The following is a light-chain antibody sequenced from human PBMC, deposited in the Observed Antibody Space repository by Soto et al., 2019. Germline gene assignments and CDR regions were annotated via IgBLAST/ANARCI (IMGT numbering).Light chain of an antibody. CDR1: SSDVGGYKY. J-gene: IGLJ7*01. CDR2: EVS. V-gene: IGLV2-14*01. CDR3: SSYTSSNTLV. Sequence: QSALTQPASVSGSPGQSITISCTGTSSDVGGYKYVSWYQHHPGKAPKLMIFEVSNRPSGVSDRFSGSKSGNTASLIISGLQAEHEADYYCSSYTSSNTLVFGGGTQLTVL.